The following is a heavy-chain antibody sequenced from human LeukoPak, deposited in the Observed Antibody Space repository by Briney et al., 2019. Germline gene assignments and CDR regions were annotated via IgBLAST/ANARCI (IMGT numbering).Heavy chain of an antibody. CDR1: GGSISSSNW. D-gene: IGHD4-17*01. V-gene: IGHV4-4*02. J-gene: IGHJ1*01. CDR2: IYHSGST. CDR3: ARVGDDGDILRAEYFQH. Sequence: SETLSLTSAVSGGSISSSNWWSWARQPPGKGLEWIGEIYHSGSTNYTPSLKSRGTISVDKSENQFSLKRSSVTTADTAVYYCARVGDDGDILRAEYFQHWGQGTLVTVSS.